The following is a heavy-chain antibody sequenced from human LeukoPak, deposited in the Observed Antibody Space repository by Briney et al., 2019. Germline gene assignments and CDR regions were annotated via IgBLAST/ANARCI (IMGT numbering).Heavy chain of an antibody. V-gene: IGHV4-34*01. J-gene: IGHJ4*02. CDR3: ATRERRISSGWYRSAAY. Sequence: SETLSLTCAVYGGSFSGYYWSWIREPPGKGLEWIGEINHSGSTNYNPSLKSRVTISVDTSKNQFSLKLSSVTAADTAVYYCATRERRISSGWYRSAAYWGQGTLVTVSS. CDR2: INHSGST. CDR1: GGSFSGYY. D-gene: IGHD6-19*01.